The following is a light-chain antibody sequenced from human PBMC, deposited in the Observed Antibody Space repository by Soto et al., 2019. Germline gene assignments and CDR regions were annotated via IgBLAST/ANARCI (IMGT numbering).Light chain of an antibody. CDR3: QQYNSAPQT. Sequence: DIQMTQSPSSLSASVGDRVTITCRASQGISNYLAWYQQKPGKVPKLLMYAASTLQSGVPSRFSGSGSGTEFTLLISSLQPEDVATYYCQQYNSAPQTFGPGTTVDIK. CDR1: QGISNY. J-gene: IGKJ3*01. V-gene: IGKV1-27*01. CDR2: AAS.